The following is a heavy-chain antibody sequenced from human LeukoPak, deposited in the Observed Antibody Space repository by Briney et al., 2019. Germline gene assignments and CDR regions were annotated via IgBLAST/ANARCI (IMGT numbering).Heavy chain of an antibody. CDR1: GGXISSYY. CDR3: ARRTTGTKWFDY. V-gene: IGHV4-59*01. Sequence: PSETLSLTCTVSGGXISSYYCSWIRQPPGKGLEWIGYIYYSGISNYNPSLKSRVTISVDTSKNQFSLKLSSVTAADTAMYYCARRTTGTKWFDYWGQGTLVTVSS. D-gene: IGHD1-1*01. J-gene: IGHJ4*02. CDR2: IYYSGIS.